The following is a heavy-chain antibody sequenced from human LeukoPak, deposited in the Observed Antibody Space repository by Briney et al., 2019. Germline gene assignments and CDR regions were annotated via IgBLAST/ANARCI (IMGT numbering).Heavy chain of an antibody. Sequence: PSGTLSLTCAVTGASISNSNWWTWVRQPPGKGLEWIGEIYHSGSTNYKTSLKSRTTISVDKSKTQFSLKLNSVTAADTAVYYCASRAPRDNYDRYLPIDYWGQGTLVTVSS. J-gene: IGHJ4*02. V-gene: IGHV4-4*02. CDR3: ASRAPRDNYDRYLPIDY. CDR2: IYHSGST. CDR1: GASISNSNW. D-gene: IGHD3-22*01.